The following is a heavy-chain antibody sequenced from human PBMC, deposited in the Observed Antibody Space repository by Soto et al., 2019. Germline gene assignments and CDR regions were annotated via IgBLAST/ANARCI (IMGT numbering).Heavy chain of an antibody. D-gene: IGHD3-3*01. CDR1: DYTFASYG. Sequence: GASVKVSCKASDYTFASYGISWVRQAPGQGLEWMGWISAYNGNTNYAQKFQGRVTMTTDTSTSTAYMELRSLRSDDTAVYYCAKFPYYDFWSGYYNYYYMDVWGKGTTVTVSS. CDR3: AKFPYYDFWSGYYNYYYMDV. V-gene: IGHV1-18*01. CDR2: ISAYNGNT. J-gene: IGHJ6*03.